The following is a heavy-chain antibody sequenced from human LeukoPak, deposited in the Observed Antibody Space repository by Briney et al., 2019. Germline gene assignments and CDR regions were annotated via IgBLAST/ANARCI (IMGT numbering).Heavy chain of an antibody. J-gene: IGHJ6*03. CDR2: IYTSGST. D-gene: IGHD6-19*01. V-gene: IGHV4-4*07. CDR3: ARTRPSWLVSGGYYYYMDV. CDR1: GGSISSYY. Sequence: PSEALSLTCTVSGGSISSYYWSWIRQPAGKGLEWIGRIYTSGSTNYNPSLKSRVTMSVDTSKNQFSLKLSSVTAADTAVYYCARTRPSWLVSGGYYYYMDVWGKGTTVTISS.